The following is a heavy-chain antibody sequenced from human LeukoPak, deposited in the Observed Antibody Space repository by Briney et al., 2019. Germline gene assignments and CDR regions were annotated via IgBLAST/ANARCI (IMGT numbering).Heavy chain of an antibody. Sequence: GGSLRLSCAASGFTFSSYTMNWVRQAPGKGLEWVSSISSSSYIYYADSVKGRFTISRNNAKNSLYLQMNSLRAEDTAVYYCAREIHLDYWGQGTLVTVSS. CDR3: AREIHLDY. V-gene: IGHV3-21*01. J-gene: IGHJ4*02. CDR1: GFTFSSYT. CDR2: ISSSSYI.